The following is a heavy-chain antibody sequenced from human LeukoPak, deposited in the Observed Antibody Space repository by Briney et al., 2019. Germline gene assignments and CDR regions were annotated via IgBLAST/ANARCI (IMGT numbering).Heavy chain of an antibody. CDR3: ARASHYSDSSDYPDY. Sequence: PGGSLRLSCAASGFTFSSYSMNWVRQAPGKGLEWVSSISTRSSYIYYADSVKGRFTISRDNAKNSLYLQMNSLRAEDTALYYCARASHYSDSSDYPDYWGQGTLVTVSS. D-gene: IGHD3-22*01. V-gene: IGHV3-21*04. CDR1: GFTFSSYS. CDR2: ISTRSSYI. J-gene: IGHJ4*02.